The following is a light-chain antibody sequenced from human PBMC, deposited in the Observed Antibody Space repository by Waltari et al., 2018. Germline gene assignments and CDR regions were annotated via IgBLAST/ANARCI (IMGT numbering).Light chain of an antibody. Sequence: QSALTQPRSVSGSPGQSVPISCTGTSSDLSTYNYVSWYQQHPGKAPKLRIHNVTSRPSGAPDGCSGSRSGNTASLTISGLQAEDEADYYCCSYTGGYTWVFGGGTKLTVL. CDR3: CSYTGGYTWV. J-gene: IGLJ3*02. V-gene: IGLV2-11*01. CDR1: SSDLSTYNY. CDR2: NVT.